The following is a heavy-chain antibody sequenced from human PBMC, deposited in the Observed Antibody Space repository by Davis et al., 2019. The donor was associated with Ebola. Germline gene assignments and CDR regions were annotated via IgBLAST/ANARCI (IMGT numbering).Heavy chain of an antibody. CDR3: ARDTRGSNWNYLGGVIY. V-gene: IGHV4-30-4*07. CDR2: IYYSGTT. D-gene: IGHD1-7*01. J-gene: IGHJ4*02. CDR1: GGSISSGGYS. Sequence: MPSETLSLTCAVSGGSISSGGYSWSWIRQPPGKGLEWIGYIYYSGTTLYNPSLKSRITMSVDASKNQFSLRLSSVTAADTAVYYCARDTRGSNWNYLGGVIYWGQGTLVTVSS.